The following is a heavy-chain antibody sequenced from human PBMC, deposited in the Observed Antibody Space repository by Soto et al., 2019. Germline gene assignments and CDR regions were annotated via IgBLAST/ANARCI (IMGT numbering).Heavy chain of an antibody. J-gene: IGHJ5*02. CDR2: IIPIFGTA. Sequence: GASVKVSCKASGGTFSSYAISWVRQAPGQGLEWMGGIIPIFGTANYAQKFQGRVTITADESTSTAYMELSSLRSEDTAVYYCAKDSDDYSNYGGWFDPWGQGTLVTVSS. CDR3: AKDSDDYSNYGGWFDP. V-gene: IGHV1-69*13. CDR1: GGTFSSYA. D-gene: IGHD4-4*01.